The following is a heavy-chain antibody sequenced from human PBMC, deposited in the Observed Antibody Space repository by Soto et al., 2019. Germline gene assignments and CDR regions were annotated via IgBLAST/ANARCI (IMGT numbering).Heavy chain of an antibody. Sequence: KPSETLSLTCTVSGGSISSSSYYWGWIRQPPGKGLEWIGSIYYSGSTYYNPSLKSRVTISVDTSKNQFSLKLSSVTAADTAVYYCARLGSDDYGDYSPYYFDYWGQGTLVTVSS. CDR3: ARLGSDDYGDYSPYYFDY. D-gene: IGHD4-17*01. J-gene: IGHJ4*02. V-gene: IGHV4-39*01. CDR2: IYYSGST. CDR1: GGSISSSSYY.